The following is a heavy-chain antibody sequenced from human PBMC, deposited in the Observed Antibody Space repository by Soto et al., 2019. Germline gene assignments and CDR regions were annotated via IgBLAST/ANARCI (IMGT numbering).Heavy chain of an antibody. V-gene: IGHV6-1*01. CDR1: GGSVSSNSAT. J-gene: IGHJ5*02. CDR3: GRAHLGSDRYILEPFDP. D-gene: IGHD1-1*01. Sequence: QALSRTAAISGGSVSSNSATCNLIRHSPSRGLEWLGRTYYRSKWYNDYAISVKSRITINPDTSKNQFSLQLNSVVPEDTAVYYCGRAHLGSDRYILEPFDPWGQATLVTVSS. CDR2: TYYRSKWYN.